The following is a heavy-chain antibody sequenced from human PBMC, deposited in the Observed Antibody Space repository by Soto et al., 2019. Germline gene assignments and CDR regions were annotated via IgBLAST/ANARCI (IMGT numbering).Heavy chain of an antibody. J-gene: IGHJ4*02. CDR2: IIPVFGTT. V-gene: IGHV1-69*18. CDR1: GDTFSGYP. CDR3: ARDGGFGELKY. D-gene: IGHD3-10*01. Sequence: QVQLVQSGAELKKPGSSVKVSCKASGDTFSGYPINWVRQAPGEGLEWMGRIIPVFGTTNDAQRFAGRVTFTADESTNTAYMKLRGLLSEDTAVDYCARDGGFGELKYWGPGTLVTVSS.